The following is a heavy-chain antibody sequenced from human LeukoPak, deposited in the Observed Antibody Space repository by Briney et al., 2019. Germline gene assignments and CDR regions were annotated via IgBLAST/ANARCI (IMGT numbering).Heavy chain of an antibody. V-gene: IGHV1-8*01. Sequence: ASVKVSCKASRYTFSSYDINWVREAAGQGLEWMGWMNPNTGRTGFAQKFQSRLTMTRDTSISTAYMELSSLRSEDTAVYYCARGAPVLRFLEWFFYYYYYYMDVWGKGTTVTVSS. CDR3: ARGAPVLRFLEWFFYYYYYYMDV. CDR2: MNPNTGRT. J-gene: IGHJ6*03. CDR1: RYTFSSYD. D-gene: IGHD3-3*01.